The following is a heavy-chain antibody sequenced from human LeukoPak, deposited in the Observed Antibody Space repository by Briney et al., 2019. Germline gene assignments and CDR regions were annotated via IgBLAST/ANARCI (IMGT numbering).Heavy chain of an antibody. CDR1: GFTVSNNY. CDR2: IYSGGST. J-gene: IGHJ4*02. Sequence: GGSPRLSCAASGFTVSNNYMSWVRQAPGKGLEWVSVIYSGGSTYYADSVKGRFTISRDNSKNALYLQMNSLRAEDTAVYYCARDPGDSRFDYWGQGTLVTVSS. CDR3: ARDPGDSRFDY. V-gene: IGHV3-53*01. D-gene: IGHD3-22*01.